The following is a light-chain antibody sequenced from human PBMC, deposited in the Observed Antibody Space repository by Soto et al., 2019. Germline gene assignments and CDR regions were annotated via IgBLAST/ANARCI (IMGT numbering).Light chain of an antibody. CDR3: QKYNSAPWT. CDR2: AAS. V-gene: IGKV1-27*01. J-gene: IGKJ1*01. Sequence: DTQMTQSPSSLSASIGDKVTISCRASQDIKSYLAWYQQKPGKVPRLLIYAASTLQSGVPSRFSGSGSGTAFALTISSLQPEDVATYYCQKYNSAPWTFAQGTKVDI. CDR1: QDIKSY.